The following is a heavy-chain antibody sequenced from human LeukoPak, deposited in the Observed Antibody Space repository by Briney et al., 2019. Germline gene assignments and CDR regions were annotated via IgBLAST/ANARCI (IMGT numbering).Heavy chain of an antibody. J-gene: IGHJ6*03. CDR3: ATLCGGDCYSYYYYYYMDV. CDR1: GFTFSDYY. CDR2: ISSSGSTI. Sequence: GGSLRLSCAASGFTFSDYYMSWIRQAPGKGLEWVSDISSSGSTIYYADSVKGRFTISRDDAKNSLYLQMNSLRAEDTAVYYCATLCGGDCYSYYYYYYMDVWGKGTTVTVSS. D-gene: IGHD2-21*02. V-gene: IGHV3-11*04.